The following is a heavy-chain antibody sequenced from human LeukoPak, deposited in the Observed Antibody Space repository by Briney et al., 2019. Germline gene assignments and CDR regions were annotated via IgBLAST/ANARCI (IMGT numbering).Heavy chain of an antibody. Sequence: SETQSLTCTVSGCSISTYYWSWIRQPPGKGLAWIGYIYYSGSTNYNPSLKSRVTISVDTSKNQFSLKLDSVTAADTAVYYCARQGARGYSSYWFDPWGQGTLVTVSS. CDR3: ARQGARGYSSYWFDP. J-gene: IGHJ5*02. D-gene: IGHD6-13*01. CDR2: IYYSGST. CDR1: GCSISTYY. V-gene: IGHV4-59*08.